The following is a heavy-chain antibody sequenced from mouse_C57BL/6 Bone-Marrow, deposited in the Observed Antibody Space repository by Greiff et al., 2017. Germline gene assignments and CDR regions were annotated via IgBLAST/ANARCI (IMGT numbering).Heavy chain of an antibody. CDR1: GYTFTSYW. V-gene: IGHV1-74*01. CDR2: IHPSDSDT. J-gene: IGHJ3*01. Sequence: VQLQQPGAELVKPGASVKVSCKASGYTFTSYWMHWVKQRPGQGLEWIGRIHPSDSDTNYNQKFKGKATLTVDKSSSTAYMQLRSLTSEDSAVYYCAMNGSSSSWFAYWGQGTLVTVSA. D-gene: IGHD1-1*01. CDR3: AMNGSSSSWFAY.